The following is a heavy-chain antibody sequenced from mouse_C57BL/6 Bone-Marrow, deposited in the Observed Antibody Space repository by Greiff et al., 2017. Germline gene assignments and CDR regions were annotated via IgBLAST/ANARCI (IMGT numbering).Heavy chain of an antibody. J-gene: IGHJ1*03. V-gene: IGHV1-15*01. Sequence: QVQLQQSGAELVRPGASVTLSCKASGYTFTDYEMHWVKQTPVHGLEWIGAIDPETGGTASNQKFKGKAILTADKSSSTAYMELRSLTSEDAAVYYCTTVLNWYFDVWGTGTTVTVSS. CDR2: IDPETGGT. CDR1: GYTFTDYE. CDR3: TTVLNWYFDV.